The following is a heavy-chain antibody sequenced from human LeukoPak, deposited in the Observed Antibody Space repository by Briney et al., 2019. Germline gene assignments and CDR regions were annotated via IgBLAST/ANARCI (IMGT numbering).Heavy chain of an antibody. CDR3: ARDANYHDSSVYYDAFDI. CDR2: ISSSSSTI. CDR1: GFTFSTYS. D-gene: IGHD3-22*01. J-gene: IGHJ3*02. V-gene: IGHV3-48*04. Sequence: GGSLRLSCAASGFTFSTYSMNWVRQAPGKGLEWVSYISSSSSTIYYADSVKGRFTISRDNAKNSLYLQMNSLRAEDTAVYYCARDANYHDSSVYYDAFDIWGQGTMVTVSS.